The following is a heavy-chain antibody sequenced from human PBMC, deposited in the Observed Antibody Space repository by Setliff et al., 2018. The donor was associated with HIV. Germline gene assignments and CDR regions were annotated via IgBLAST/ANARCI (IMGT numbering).Heavy chain of an antibody. CDR1: GFTPAFPFNSYW. V-gene: IGHV3-7*01. J-gene: IGHJ3*02. D-gene: IGHD3-10*01. CDR3: ARDLDYYGPSEAFDI. CDR2: IKQDGSEK. Sequence: QSGGSLRLSCVGSGFTPAFPFNSYWMSWVRQAPGKGLEWVANIKQDGSEKYYVDSVKGRFTISRDNAKNSLYLQMSGLRVDDTAVYFCARDLDYYGPSEAFDIWGQGTMVTVSS.